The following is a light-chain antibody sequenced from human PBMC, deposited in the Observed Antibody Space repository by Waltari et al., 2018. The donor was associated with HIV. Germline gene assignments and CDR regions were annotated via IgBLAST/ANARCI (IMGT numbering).Light chain of an antibody. Sequence: QSALTQPASVSGSPGQSITISCTGTSNDIGSSNYVSRHQQHPGEAPKLIIHDVSERPAGISTRFSGSKSCNTASLTISGLQTEDEADYYCSSYTSSITHVFGSGTRVTVL. J-gene: IGLJ1*01. CDR3: SSYTSSITHV. V-gene: IGLV2-14*03. CDR1: SNDIGSSNY. CDR2: DVS.